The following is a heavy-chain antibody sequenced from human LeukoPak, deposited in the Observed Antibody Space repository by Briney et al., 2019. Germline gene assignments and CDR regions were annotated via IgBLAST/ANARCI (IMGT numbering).Heavy chain of an antibody. CDR3: ARTTMVRGVGDAFDI. CDR2: IYYSGST. V-gene: IGHV4-59*01. J-gene: IGHJ3*02. D-gene: IGHD3-10*01. CDR1: GGSFSSYY. Sequence: PSETPSLTCTVSGGSFSSYYWSWVRQPPGKGLEWIGYIYYSGSTNYNPSLKSRVTISVDTSKNQFSLKLSSVTAADTAVYYCARTTMVRGVGDAFDIWGQGTMVTVSS.